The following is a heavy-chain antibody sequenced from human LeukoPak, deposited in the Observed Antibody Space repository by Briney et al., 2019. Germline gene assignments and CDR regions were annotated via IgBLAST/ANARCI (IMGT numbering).Heavy chain of an antibody. CDR3: AGNNIFLDY. V-gene: IGHV3-21*01. CDR2: IRSTSSHI. Sequence: GGSLRLSCAASGFTFSTYSMNWVRQAPGKGLEWVSYIRSTSSHIDYADSVRGRFTISRDNAKNSVYLQMNSLRVEDTAVYYCAGNNIFLDYWGQGILVTVSS. CDR1: GFTFSTYS. D-gene: IGHD3-9*01. J-gene: IGHJ4*02.